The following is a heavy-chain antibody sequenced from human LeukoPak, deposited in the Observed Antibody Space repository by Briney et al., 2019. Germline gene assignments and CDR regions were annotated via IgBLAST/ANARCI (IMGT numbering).Heavy chain of an antibody. CDR1: GGFISTYY. CDR2: IYTSGST. CDR3: ARARYSSSSLFGPRDYYMDV. J-gene: IGHJ6*03. V-gene: IGHV4-4*07. D-gene: IGHD6-6*01. Sequence: KSSETLSLTCTVSGGFISTYYWSWIRQPAGKGLEWIGRIYTSGSTNYNPSLKSRVTMSVDTSKNQFSLKLSSVTAADTAVYYCARARYSSSSLFGPRDYYMDVWGKGTTVTVSS.